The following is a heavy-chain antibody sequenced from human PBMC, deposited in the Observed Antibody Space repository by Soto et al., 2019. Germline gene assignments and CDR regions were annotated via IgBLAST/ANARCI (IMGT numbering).Heavy chain of an antibody. CDR1: RFTFSSYG. CDR2: IWYDGSNK. J-gene: IGHJ4*02. D-gene: IGHD3-3*01. Sequence: QPGGSLRLSCAASRFTFSSYGMHWVRQAPGRGLEWVAVIWYDGSNKYYADSVKGRFTISRDNSKNTLYLQMNSLRAEDTAVYYCARGYDFWSGYNNPDYWGQGTLVTVSS. CDR3: ARGYDFWSGYNNPDY. V-gene: IGHV3-33*01.